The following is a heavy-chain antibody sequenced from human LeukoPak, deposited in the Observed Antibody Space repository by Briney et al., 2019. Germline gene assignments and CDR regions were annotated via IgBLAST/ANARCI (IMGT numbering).Heavy chain of an antibody. D-gene: IGHD3-10*01. CDR1: GFTFSSYS. CDR3: AKVHGSGEFLYYYYYYGMDV. J-gene: IGHJ6*04. CDR2: ISSSSSYI. V-gene: IGHV3-21*01. Sequence: PGGSLRLSCAASGFTFSSYSMNWVRQAPGKGLEWVSSISSSSSYIYYADSVKGRFTISRDNAKNSLYLQMNSLRAEDTAVYYCAKVHGSGEFLYYYYYYGMDVWGKGTTVTVSS.